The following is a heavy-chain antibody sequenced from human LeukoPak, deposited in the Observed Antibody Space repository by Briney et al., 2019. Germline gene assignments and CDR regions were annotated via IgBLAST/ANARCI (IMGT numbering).Heavy chain of an antibody. CDR1: GFTFSSYS. D-gene: IGHD4-17*01. CDR3: ARALGDYRVGSWFDP. V-gene: IGHV3-21*01. Sequence: GSLRLSCAASGFTFSSYSMNWVRQAPGKGLEWLSSISSSSSYIYYADSVKGRFTISRDNAKNSLYLQMNSLRAEDTAVYYCARALGDYRVGSWFDPWGQGTLVTVSS. CDR2: ISSSSSYI. J-gene: IGHJ5*02.